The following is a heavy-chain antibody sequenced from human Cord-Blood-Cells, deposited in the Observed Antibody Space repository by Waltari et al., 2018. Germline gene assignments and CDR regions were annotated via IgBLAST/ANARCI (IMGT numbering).Heavy chain of an antibody. CDR2: IRSKAYSGTT. CDR1: GFTFADYA. J-gene: IGHJ4*02. CDR3: TRGWITGSDC. Sequence: EVQLGESGGGLVQPGRSLRHSCTASGFTFADYAMSWARQAPGKGLECVGFIRSKAYSGTTEYAASLKVRFTISRDASKSIAELQMISLKTEDTAVYYCTRGWITGSDCWVQGTLFTVSS. V-gene: IGHV3-49*04. D-gene: IGHD1-26*01.